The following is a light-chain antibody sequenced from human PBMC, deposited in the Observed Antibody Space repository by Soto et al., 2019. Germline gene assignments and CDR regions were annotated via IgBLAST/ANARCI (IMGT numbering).Light chain of an antibody. V-gene: IGLV2-23*02. J-gene: IGLJ1*01. CDR3: CSYAGSSFYV. CDR2: EVI. CDR1: SSDVGTFNL. Sequence: QSVLTQVASVSGSPGQSITISCTGTSSDVGTFNLVSWYQQHPGKAPRLMIYEVIKRPSGVSNRFSGSKSGNTASLTISGLQVEDEADYYCCSYAGSSFYVFGTGTKVTVL.